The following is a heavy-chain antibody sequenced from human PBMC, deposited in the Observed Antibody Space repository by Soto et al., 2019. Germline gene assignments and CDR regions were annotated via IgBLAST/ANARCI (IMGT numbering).Heavy chain of an antibody. D-gene: IGHD5-12*01. V-gene: IGHV4-59*01. CDR2: IYYSGST. CDR3: ARGVYSGYDTRWFDP. CDR1: VGSISSYY. J-gene: IGHJ5*02. Sequence: PAETLSLTCAVSVGSISSYYWSWIRQPPGKGLEWIGYIYYSGSTNYNPSLKSRVTISVDTSKNQFSLKLSSVTAADTAVYYCARGVYSGYDTRWFDPWGQGTLVTVPQ.